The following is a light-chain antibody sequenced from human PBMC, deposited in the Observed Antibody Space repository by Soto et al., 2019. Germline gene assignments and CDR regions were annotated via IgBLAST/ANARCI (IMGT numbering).Light chain of an antibody. CDR2: GAS. CDR1: QSIGRN. Sequence: EIVMTQSPATLSVSPGERATLSCRARQSIGRNLAWYQQRPGQAPRLLIYGASTMATGIPARFSGSGSGTEFTLTISSLQSEDFAVYYCQHYYNWPRTFGQGTKV. V-gene: IGKV3-15*01. J-gene: IGKJ1*01. CDR3: QHYYNWPRT.